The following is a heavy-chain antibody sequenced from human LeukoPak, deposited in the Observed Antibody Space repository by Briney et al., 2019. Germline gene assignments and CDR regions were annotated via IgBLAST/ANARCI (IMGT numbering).Heavy chain of an antibody. CDR1: GYNFPNYW. CDR2: IYPDDSDT. Sequence: GESLKISCKGSGYNFPNYWIAWVRQMPGKGLEWMGIIYPDDSDTRYNPSFQGQVTISADKSINTAYLQWSSLKASDTAMYYCARPKLQFTDNDAFDIWGQGTMVTVSS. V-gene: IGHV5-51*01. D-gene: IGHD4-11*01. J-gene: IGHJ3*02. CDR3: ARPKLQFTDNDAFDI.